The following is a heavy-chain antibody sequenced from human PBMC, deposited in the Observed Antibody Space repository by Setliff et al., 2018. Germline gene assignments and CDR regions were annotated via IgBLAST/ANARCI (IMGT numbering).Heavy chain of an antibody. D-gene: IGHD7-27*01. V-gene: IGHV1-18*01. CDR1: GYTFSNYG. Sequence: ASVKVSCKASGYTFSNYGITWVRQAPGQGLDWMGWISPYNGHTNYAQKLQGRVTMTTDTSTNTAYLELRSLISDDTAVYFCACLDWGEKFFNVDAWGKGTTVTVSS. CDR3: ACLDWGEKFFNVDA. CDR2: ISPYNGHT. J-gene: IGHJ6*04.